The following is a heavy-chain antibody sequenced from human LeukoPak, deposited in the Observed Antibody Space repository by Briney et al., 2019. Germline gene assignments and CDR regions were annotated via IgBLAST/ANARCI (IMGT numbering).Heavy chain of an antibody. Sequence: SGRSLRLSCAASGFTFDDYAVHWGRPAPGEGLECGSGISWDSVSIGYADSVKGRISISRDNAKNSLYLQINSLRAEDMALYYCAKEGRAAAGFDYWGQGTLVTVSS. CDR1: GFTFDDYA. D-gene: IGHD6-13*01. J-gene: IGHJ4*02. CDR3: AKEGRAAAGFDY. CDR2: ISWDSVSI. V-gene: IGHV3-9*03.